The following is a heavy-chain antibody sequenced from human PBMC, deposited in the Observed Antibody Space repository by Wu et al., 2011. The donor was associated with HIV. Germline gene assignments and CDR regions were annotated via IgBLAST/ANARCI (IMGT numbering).Heavy chain of an antibody. J-gene: IGHJ6*03. Sequence: QVQLVQSGAEVKKPGASVKVSCKASGYTFTSHGISWVRQAPGQGLEWMGRIIPIFGTANYAQKFQGRVTITADESTSTAYMELSSLRSEDTAVYYCARDGGGNLLKIYYYYYMDVWGKGTTVTVSS. V-gene: IGHV1-69*13. D-gene: IGHD4-23*01. CDR2: IIPIFGTA. CDR3: ARDGGGNLLKIYYYYYMDV. CDR1: GYTFTSHG.